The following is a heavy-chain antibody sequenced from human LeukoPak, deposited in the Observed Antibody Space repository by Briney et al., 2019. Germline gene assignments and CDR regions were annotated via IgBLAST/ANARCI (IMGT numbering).Heavy chain of an antibody. J-gene: IGHJ4*02. CDR2: NDYTGGA. D-gene: IGHD3-22*01. Sequence: SETLSLTCTVSGGSISSYYWSWIRQPPGKGLEWIGNNDYTGGASYNPSLKSRVTILVDTSKNQFSLKLISVTAADTAVYFCARNGPHYYDNSGYLDSWGQGALVTVSS. V-gene: IGHV4-59*01. CDR1: GGSISSYY. CDR3: ARNGPHYYDNSGYLDS.